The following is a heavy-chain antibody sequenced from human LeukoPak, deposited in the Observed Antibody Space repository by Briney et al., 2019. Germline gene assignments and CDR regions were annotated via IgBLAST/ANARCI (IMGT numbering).Heavy chain of an antibody. V-gene: IGHV3-74*01. CDR1: GFTSSSYW. D-gene: IGHD3-22*01. CDR3: ARDPDLSGYSFFGY. CDR2: INSDGSST. Sequence: GGSLRLSCVASGFTSSSYWMHWVRQAPGKGLVWVSRINSDGSSTTYADSVKGRFTISRDNAKNTLYLQMNSLRAEDTAVYYCARDPDLSGYSFFGYWGQGTLVTVFS. J-gene: IGHJ4*02.